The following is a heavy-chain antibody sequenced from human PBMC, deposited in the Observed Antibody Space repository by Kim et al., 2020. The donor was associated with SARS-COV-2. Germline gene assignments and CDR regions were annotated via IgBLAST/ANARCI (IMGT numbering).Heavy chain of an antibody. J-gene: IGHJ4*02. CDR3: AREMRRGGSYPRFGY. D-gene: IGHD1-26*01. CDR1: GYTFTSYA. V-gene: IGHV7-4-1*02. Sequence: ASVKVSCKASGYTFTSYAMNWVRQAPGQGLEWMGWINTNTGNPTYAQGFTGRFVFSLDTSVSTAYLQISSLKAEDTAVYYCAREMRRGGSYPRFGYWGQGTLVTVSS. CDR2: INTNTGNP.